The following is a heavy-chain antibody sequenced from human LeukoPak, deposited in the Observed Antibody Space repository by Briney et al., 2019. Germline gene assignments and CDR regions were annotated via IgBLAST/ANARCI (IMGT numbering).Heavy chain of an antibody. CDR2: INSDGSST. J-gene: IGHJ5*02. Sequence: GGSLRLSCAASGFTFSSYWMHWVRQTPGKGLVWVSRINSDGSSTDYADSVKGRFTISRDNAKNTLYLQMSSLRAEDTAVYYCARSSVNWFDPWGQGTLVTVSS. CDR3: ARSSVNWFDP. D-gene: IGHD3-3*01. V-gene: IGHV3-74*01. CDR1: GFTFSSYW.